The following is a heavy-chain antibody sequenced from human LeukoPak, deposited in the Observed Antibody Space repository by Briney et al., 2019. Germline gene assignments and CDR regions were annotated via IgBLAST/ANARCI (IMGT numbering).Heavy chain of an antibody. D-gene: IGHD1-20*01. CDR3: ARDGRYSWNDGPTGAFDI. V-gene: IGHV4-59*01. J-gene: IGHJ3*02. CDR1: GGSISSYY. CDR2: IYYSGST. Sequence: SQTLSLTCTVSGGSISSYYWSWIRQPPGKGLEWIGYIYYSGSTNYNPSLKSRVTISVDTSKNQFSLKLSSVTAADTAVYYCARDGRYSWNDGPTGAFDIWGQGTMVTVSS.